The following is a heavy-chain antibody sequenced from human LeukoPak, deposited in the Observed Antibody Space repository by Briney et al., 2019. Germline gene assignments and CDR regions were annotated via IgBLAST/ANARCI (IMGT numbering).Heavy chain of an antibody. CDR3: ARPTKEGSSWYWWFDP. CDR2: INNDGSSI. Sequence: GGSLRLSCAASGFTFSSYWMHWVRQAPGKGLVWVSRINNDGSSISYADSVKGRFTISRDNAKNTLYLQMNSLRAEDTAVYYCARPTKEGSSWYWWFDPWGQGTLVTVSS. J-gene: IGHJ5*02. D-gene: IGHD6-13*01. V-gene: IGHV3-74*01. CDR1: GFTFSSYW.